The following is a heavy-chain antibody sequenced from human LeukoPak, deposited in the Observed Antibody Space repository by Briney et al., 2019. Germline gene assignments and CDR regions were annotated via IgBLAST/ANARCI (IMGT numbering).Heavy chain of an antibody. J-gene: IGHJ4*02. CDR1: GYTFTSYD. CDR2: MNPNSGNT. V-gene: IGHV1-8*01. CDR3: ARVAGVMVQTYYFDY. Sequence: GASVKVSCKASGYTFTSYDINWVRQATGQGLEWMGWMNPNSGNTGYAQKFQGRVTMTRDTSISTAYMELTRLRSDDPAVYYCARVAGVMVQTYYFDYWGQGTLVTGSS. D-gene: IGHD3-16*01.